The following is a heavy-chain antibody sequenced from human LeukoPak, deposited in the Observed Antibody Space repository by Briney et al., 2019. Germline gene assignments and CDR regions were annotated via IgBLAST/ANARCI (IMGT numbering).Heavy chain of an antibody. CDR2: IYYSGST. V-gene: IGHV4-61*08. CDR1: GGSISSGGYY. D-gene: IGHD1-7*01. J-gene: IGHJ3*02. Sequence: SETLSLTCTVSGGSISSGGYYWSWIRQPPGKGLEWIGYIYYSGSTNYNPSLKSRVTISVDTSKNQFSLKLSSVTAADTAVYYCARVESSSGYNWNYGAFDIWGQGTMVTVSS. CDR3: ARVESSSGYNWNYGAFDI.